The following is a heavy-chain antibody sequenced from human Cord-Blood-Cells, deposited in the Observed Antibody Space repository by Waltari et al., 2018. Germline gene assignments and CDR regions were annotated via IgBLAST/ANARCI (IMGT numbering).Heavy chain of an antibody. Sequence: QVQLVESGGGVVQPGRSLRLSCAASGFTFSSYGMHWVRQAPGKGLEWVAVIWYDGSNKYYVDSVKGRFTISRDNSKNTLYLQMNSLRAEDTAVYYCARDEQGWFDPWGQGTLVTVSS. CDR1: GFTFSSYG. J-gene: IGHJ5*02. V-gene: IGHV3-33*01. CDR3: ARDEQGWFDP. CDR2: IWYDGSNK. D-gene: IGHD6-13*01.